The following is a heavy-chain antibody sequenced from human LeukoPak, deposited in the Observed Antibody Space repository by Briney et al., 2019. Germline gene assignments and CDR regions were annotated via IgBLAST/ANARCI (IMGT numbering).Heavy chain of an antibody. J-gene: IGHJ4*02. CDR3: ARTSGSFVGYLDN. Sequence: PGGSLRLSCAASGFTVSTNYMSWVRQTPGKGLEWLSVIYSDGRTYYADSVKGRFTISRDNSKNMLYLQMNSLRAEDTAVYYCARTSGSFVGYLDNWGQGTLVTVSS. CDR1: GFTVSTNY. CDR2: IYSDGRT. D-gene: IGHD1-26*01. V-gene: IGHV3-66*02.